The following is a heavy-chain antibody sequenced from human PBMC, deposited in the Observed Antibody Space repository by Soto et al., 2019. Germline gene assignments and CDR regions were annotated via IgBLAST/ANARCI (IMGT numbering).Heavy chain of an antibody. V-gene: IGHV4-59*01. CDR3: ARGYNWNDLGGMDV. Sequence: SETLSLTCTVSGGSISSYYWSWIRQPPGKGLEWIGYIYHSGSTNYNPSLKSRVTISVDTSKNQFSLKLSSVTAADTAVYYCARGYNWNDLGGMDVWGQGTTVTVSS. J-gene: IGHJ6*02. CDR1: GGSISSYY. CDR2: IYHSGST. D-gene: IGHD1-20*01.